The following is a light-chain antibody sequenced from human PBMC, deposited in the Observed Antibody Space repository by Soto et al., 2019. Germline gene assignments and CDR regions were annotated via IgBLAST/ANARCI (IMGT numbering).Light chain of an antibody. CDR2: SNN. Sequence: QSVLTQPPSASGTPGQKVTISCSGSSPNIGSNYVYWYQQLPGTAPKLLIYSNNQRPSGIPDRFSGSKSGPSGSLAISGLRSEDEADYYCAAWDDSLSGLNWVFGGGTKVTVL. CDR1: SPNIGSNY. J-gene: IGLJ3*02. CDR3: AAWDDSLSGLNWV. V-gene: IGLV1-47*02.